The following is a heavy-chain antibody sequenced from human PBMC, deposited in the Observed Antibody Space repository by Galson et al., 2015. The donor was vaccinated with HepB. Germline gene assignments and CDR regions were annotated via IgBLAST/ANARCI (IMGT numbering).Heavy chain of an antibody. CDR1: GYSFTSYD. V-gene: IGHV1-8*01. D-gene: IGHD2-2*03. Sequence: SVKVSCKASGYSFTSYDINWVRQATGQGLEWMGWMNPNSGNTGYAQKFQGRVTMTRNTSISTAYMELSSLRSEDTAVYYCARDLLRGYCSSASCTRFDPWGPGTLVTVSS. CDR3: ARDLLRGYCSSASCTRFDP. CDR2: MNPNSGNT. J-gene: IGHJ5*02.